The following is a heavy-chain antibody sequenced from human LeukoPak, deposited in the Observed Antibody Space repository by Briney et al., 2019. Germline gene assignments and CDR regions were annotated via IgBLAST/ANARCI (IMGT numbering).Heavy chain of an antibody. CDR3: ARYYTVPKLEAWFDP. Sequence: PGTSLRLSCAASGFTFTSYGMHWVRQAPGKGLEWVALISSDGGNENYADSVRGRFTISRDNSKNTLYLQMNSLSSEDTAVYYCARYYTVPKLEAWFDPWGQGTLVTVSS. V-gene: IGHV3-30*03. D-gene: IGHD3-10*01. CDR1: GFTFTSYG. J-gene: IGHJ5*02. CDR2: ISSDGGNE.